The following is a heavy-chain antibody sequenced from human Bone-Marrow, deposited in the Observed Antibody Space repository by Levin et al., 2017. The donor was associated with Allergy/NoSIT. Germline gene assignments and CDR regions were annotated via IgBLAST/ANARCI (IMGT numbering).Heavy chain of an antibody. V-gene: IGHV2-5*01. D-gene: IGHD4-17*01. Sequence: SGPTLVKPTQTLTLTCTFSGFSLSTSGEGVGWIRQPPGKALEWLALIYWNDDKRYSPSQKSRLTITKDTSKNHVVLTMTNMDPVDTATYYCAHRQSNYGEAQHDYWGQGTLVTVSS. CDR3: AHRQSNYGEAQHDY. CDR2: IYWNDDK. J-gene: IGHJ4*02. CDR1: GFSLSTSGEG.